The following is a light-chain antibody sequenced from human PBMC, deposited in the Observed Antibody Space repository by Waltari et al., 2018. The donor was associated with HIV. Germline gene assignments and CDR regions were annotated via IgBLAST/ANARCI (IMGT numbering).Light chain of an antibody. CDR3: SSYTRSTVYV. Sequence: QSALTQPASVSGSPGQSITISCTATTSDVGGYNYVSWYQQHPGKAPKLMIYEVSNRPSGVSNRFSGSKSGSTASLTISGLQAEDEADYYCSSYTRSTVYVFGTGTKVTVL. J-gene: IGLJ1*01. CDR1: TSDVGGYNY. CDR2: EVS. V-gene: IGLV2-14*01.